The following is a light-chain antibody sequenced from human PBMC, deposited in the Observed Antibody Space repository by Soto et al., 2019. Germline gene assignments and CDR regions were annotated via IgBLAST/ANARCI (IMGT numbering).Light chain of an antibody. J-gene: IGKJ2*01. CDR1: QSVRSNH. CDR2: DAS. Sequence: EIVLTQSPGTLSLSPGERATLSCRASQSVRSNHLAWYQQKPGQAPRLLIYDASSRATGIPDRFSGSGSGTDFTLTIRRLEPEDFAVYYCQQYGSSPRTFGRGTKLE. CDR3: QQYGSSPRT. V-gene: IGKV3-20*01.